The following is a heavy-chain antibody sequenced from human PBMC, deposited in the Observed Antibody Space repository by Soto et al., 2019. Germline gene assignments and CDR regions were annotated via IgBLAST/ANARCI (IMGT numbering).Heavy chain of an antibody. CDR2: IYSGGST. V-gene: IGHV3-53*01. Sequence: PGGSLRLSCAASGFTVSSNYMSWVRQAPGKGLEWVSVIYSGGSTYYADSVKGRFTISRDNSKNTLYLQMNSLRAEDTAVYYCARDRDDFWSGSRGMDVWGQGTTVTVSS. D-gene: IGHD3-3*01. J-gene: IGHJ6*02. CDR3: ARDRDDFWSGSRGMDV. CDR1: GFTVSSNY.